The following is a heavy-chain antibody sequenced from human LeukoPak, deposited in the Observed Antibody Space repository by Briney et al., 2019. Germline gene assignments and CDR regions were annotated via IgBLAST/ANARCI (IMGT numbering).Heavy chain of an antibody. J-gene: IGHJ6*02. D-gene: IGHD3-10*01. V-gene: IGHV1-69*13. CDR1: GGTFSSYA. Sequence: GASVKVSCKTSGGTFSSYAISWVRQAPGQGLEWMGGIIPIFGTANYAQKFQGRVTITADESTSTAYMELSSLRSEDTAVYYCARDPDEESYYGSGTYPWGPMDVWGQGTTVTVSS. CDR3: ARDPDEESYYGSGTYPWGPMDV. CDR2: IIPIFGTA.